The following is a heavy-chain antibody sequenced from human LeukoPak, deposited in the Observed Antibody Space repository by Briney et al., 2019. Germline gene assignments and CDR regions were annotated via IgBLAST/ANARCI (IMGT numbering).Heavy chain of an antibody. V-gene: IGHV3-7*04. Sequence: GGSLRLSCAASGFTFSNYWMSWVRQAPGKGLEWVANIKQDGSEKYYVDSVKGRFTISRDNAKNSLYLQMNSLRAEDTAVYYCARGADDFWSGYSTELDYWGRGTLVTVSS. J-gene: IGHJ4*02. CDR3: ARGADDFWSGYSTELDY. D-gene: IGHD3-3*01. CDR1: GFTFSNYW. CDR2: IKQDGSEK.